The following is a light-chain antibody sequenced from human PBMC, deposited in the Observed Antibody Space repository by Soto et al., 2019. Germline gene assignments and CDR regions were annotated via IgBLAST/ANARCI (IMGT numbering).Light chain of an antibody. J-gene: IGKJ1*01. Sequence: DIQMTQSPSSLSASVGDRVTITCRAREGISNYLAWYQQKPGKVPKLLIYAASTLQSGVPSRFSGSGSGTDFTLTIRSLQPEDVATYYCQKYNSALWTFGQGTNVEIK. CDR1: EGISNY. CDR2: AAS. CDR3: QKYNSALWT. V-gene: IGKV1-27*01.